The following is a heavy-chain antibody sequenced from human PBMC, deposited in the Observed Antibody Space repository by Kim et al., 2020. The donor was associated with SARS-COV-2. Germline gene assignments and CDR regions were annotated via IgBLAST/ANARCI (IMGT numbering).Heavy chain of an antibody. V-gene: IGHV1-8*01. J-gene: IGHJ6*03. CDR2: MNPNSGNT. Sequence: ASVKVSCKASGYTFTSYDINWVRQATGQGLEWMGWMNPNSGNTGYAQKFQGRVTMTRNTSISTAYMELSSLRSEDTAVYYCARGNRKSIVVVIAPRPYYYYMDVWGKGTTVTVSS. D-gene: IGHD2-21*01. CDR3: ARGNRKSIVVVIAPRPYYYYMDV. CDR1: GYTFTSYD.